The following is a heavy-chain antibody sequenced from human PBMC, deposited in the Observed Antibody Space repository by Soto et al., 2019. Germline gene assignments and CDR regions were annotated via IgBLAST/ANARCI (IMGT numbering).Heavy chain of an antibody. D-gene: IGHD3-10*01. V-gene: IGHV1-69*06. Sequence: GASVKVSCKASGGTFGNSAISWVRQAPGQGLEWMGGIIPSFATGNSAPEFQGRLTITADKSTTTAYMELSSLRSGDTAVYYCARSYYGSGSYWFYGMDVWGQGTTVTVSS. CDR3: ARSYYGSGSYWFYGMDV. CDR1: GGTFGNSA. CDR2: IIPSFATG. J-gene: IGHJ6*02.